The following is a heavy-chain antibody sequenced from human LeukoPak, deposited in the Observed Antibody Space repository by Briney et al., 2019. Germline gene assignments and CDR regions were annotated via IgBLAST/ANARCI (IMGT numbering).Heavy chain of an antibody. D-gene: IGHD2-2*01. Sequence: GGSLRLSCAASGFTVSSNYMSWVRQAPGKGLEWVSVIYSGGSTYYADSVKGRFTISRDNSKNTLYLQMNSLRAEDTAVYYCAKMGLQYQLLVNFDYWGQGTLVTVSS. CDR3: AKMGLQYQLLVNFDY. V-gene: IGHV3-53*01. J-gene: IGHJ4*02. CDR1: GFTVSSNY. CDR2: IYSGGST.